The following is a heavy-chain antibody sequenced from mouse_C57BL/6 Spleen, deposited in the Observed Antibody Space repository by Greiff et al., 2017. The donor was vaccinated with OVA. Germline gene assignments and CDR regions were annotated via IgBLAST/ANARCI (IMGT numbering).Heavy chain of an antibody. J-gene: IGHJ2*01. V-gene: IGHV1-69*01. CDR3: ARGFGYYFDY. Sequence: QQSCKASGYTFTSYWMHWVKQRPGQGLEWIGEIDPSDSYTNYNQKFKGKSTLTVDKSSSTAYMQLSSLTSEDSAVYYCARGFGYYFDYWGQGTTLTVSS. CDR1: GYTFTSYW. CDR2: IDPSDSYT.